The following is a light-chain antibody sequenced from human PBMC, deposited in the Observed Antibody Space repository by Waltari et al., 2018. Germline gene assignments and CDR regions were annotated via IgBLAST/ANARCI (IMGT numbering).Light chain of an antibody. CDR2: EDR. Sequence: QSALTQPASVSGSPGQWITIPCTGNSSDVGSYNLVCWYQQHPGKVTKLMIYEDRKRASGLSNRFSGSKSGNTASLAISGLQSEDEADYYCCAYAAGGSSVLFGGGTKLTVL. CDR1: SSDVGSYNL. CDR3: CAYAAGGSSVL. V-gene: IGLV2-23*01. J-gene: IGLJ3*02.